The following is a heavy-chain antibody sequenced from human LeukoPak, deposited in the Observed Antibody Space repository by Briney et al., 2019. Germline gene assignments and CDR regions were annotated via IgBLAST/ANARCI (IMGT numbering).Heavy chain of an antibody. V-gene: IGHV4-39*07. CDR3: ARPLSLGYCSGGSCYGRGAWFDR. CDR1: GGSISSSSYY. CDR2: IYHSGST. D-gene: IGHD2-15*01. J-gene: IGHJ5*02. Sequence: SETLSLTCTVSGGSISSSSYYWGWIRQPPGKGLEWIGSIYHSGSTNYNPSLKSRVTISVDKSKNQFSLKLRSVTAADTAVYYCARPLSLGYCSGGSCYGRGAWFDRWGQGTLVTVSS.